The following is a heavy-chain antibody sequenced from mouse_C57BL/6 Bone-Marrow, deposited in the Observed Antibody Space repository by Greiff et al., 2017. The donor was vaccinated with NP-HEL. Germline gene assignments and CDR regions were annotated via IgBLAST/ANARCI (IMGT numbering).Heavy chain of an antibody. Sequence: VQLQQSGTVLARPGASVKMSCKTSGYTFTSYWMHWVKQRPGQGLEWIGAIYPGNSDPSYNQKFKGKAKLTAVTSASTAYMELSSLTNEDSAVYYCTTYCYGSSYVACWGQGTLVTVAA. J-gene: IGHJ3*01. CDR3: TTYCYGSSYVAC. D-gene: IGHD1-1*01. CDR1: GYTFTSYW. V-gene: IGHV1-5*01. CDR2: IYPGNSDP.